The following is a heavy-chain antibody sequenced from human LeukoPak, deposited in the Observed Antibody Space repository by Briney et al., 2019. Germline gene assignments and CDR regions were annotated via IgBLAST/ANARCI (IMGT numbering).Heavy chain of an antibody. CDR3: ARVFARSGEISGSYYYY. J-gene: IGHJ4*02. CDR2: IIPIFGTA. V-gene: IGHV1-69*05. D-gene: IGHD3-10*01. Sequence: ASVKVSCKASGGTFSTYAINWVRQAPGQGLEWMGGIIPIFGTANYAQKFQGRVTISTDESTSTAYMELSRLRSEDTAVYYCARVFARSGEISGSYYYYWGQGTLVTVSS. CDR1: GGTFSTYA.